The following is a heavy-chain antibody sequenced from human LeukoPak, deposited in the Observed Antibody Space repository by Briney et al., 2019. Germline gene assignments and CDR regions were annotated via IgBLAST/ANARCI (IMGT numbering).Heavy chain of an antibody. CDR3: ASGQWLVGTLYHP. CDR1: GFTFSSYW. D-gene: IGHD6-19*01. CDR2: INSDGSST. Sequence: GGSLRLSCAASGFTFSSYWMHWVRQAPGKGLVWVSRINSDGSSTSYADSVKGRFTISRDNAKNTLYLQMNSLRAEDTAVYYCASGQWLVGTLYHPWGQGTLVTVSS. V-gene: IGHV3-74*01. J-gene: IGHJ5*02.